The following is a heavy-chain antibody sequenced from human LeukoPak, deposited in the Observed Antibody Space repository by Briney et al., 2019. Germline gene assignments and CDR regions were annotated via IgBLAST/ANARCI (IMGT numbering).Heavy chain of an antibody. J-gene: IGHJ3*02. CDR3: ARVVGGGLRLRLGEWPFDI. CDR1: GGTFSSYA. D-gene: IGHD3-16*01. Sequence: SVKVSCKASGGTFSSYAISWVRQAPGQGLEWMGGIVPIFGTANYAQKFQGRVTITADESTSTAYMELSSLRSEDTAVYYCARVVGGGLRLRLGEWPFDIWGQGTMVTVSS. V-gene: IGHV1-69*13. CDR2: IVPIFGTA.